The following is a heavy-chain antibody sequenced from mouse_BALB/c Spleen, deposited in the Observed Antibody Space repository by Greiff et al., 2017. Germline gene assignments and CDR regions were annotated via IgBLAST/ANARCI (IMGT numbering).Heavy chain of an antibody. CDR1: GYTFTSYW. J-gene: IGHJ3*01. CDR2: INPSTGYT. V-gene: IGHV1-7*01. Sequence: VQLQQSGAELAKPGASVKMSCKASGYTFTSYWMHWVKQRPGQGLEWIGYINPSTGYTEYNQKSKDKATLTADKSSSTAYMQLSSLTSEDSAVYYCARNYYGRGAYWGQGTLVTVSA. CDR3: ARNYYGRGAY. D-gene: IGHD1-1*01.